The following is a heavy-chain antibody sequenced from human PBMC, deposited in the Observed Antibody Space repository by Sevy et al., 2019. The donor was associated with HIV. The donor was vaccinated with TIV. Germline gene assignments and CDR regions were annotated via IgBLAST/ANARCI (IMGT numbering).Heavy chain of an antibody. D-gene: IGHD3-16*01. CDR1: GYGFPSYG. CDR2: ISAYSGDT. Sequence: ASVKVSCTASGYGFPSYGISWVRQAPGQGLEWMGWISAYSGDTNFAQHFRGRATLTTDTSTSTAYMELRSLKSDDTAVYYCARDKPQGVVILEASMRGGVVFWGQGTLVTVSS. CDR3: ARDKPQGVVILEASMRGGVVF. J-gene: IGHJ4*02. V-gene: IGHV1-18*01.